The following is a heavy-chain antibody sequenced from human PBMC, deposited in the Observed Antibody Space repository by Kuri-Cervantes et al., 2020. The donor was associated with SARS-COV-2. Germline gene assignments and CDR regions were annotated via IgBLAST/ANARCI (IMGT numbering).Heavy chain of an antibody. V-gene: IGHV4-59*01. J-gene: IGHJ4*02. CDR1: GGSISSYY. CDR3: ARSSPNCAAQFDY. D-gene: IGHD2-21*01. Sequence: SETLSLTCTVSGGSISSYYWSWIRQPPGKGLEWIGYIYYSGSTNYNPSLKSRVTISVDTSKNQFSLKLSSVTAADTAVYYCARSSPNCAAQFDYWGQGTLVTVSS. CDR2: IYYSGST.